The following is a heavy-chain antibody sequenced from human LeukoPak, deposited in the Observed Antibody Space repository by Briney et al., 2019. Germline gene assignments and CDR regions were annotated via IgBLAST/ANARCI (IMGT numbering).Heavy chain of an antibody. CDR3: ARTNDYDSSGYYSWDYYYYMDV. D-gene: IGHD3-22*01. J-gene: IGHJ6*03. CDR2: IDHSGST. CDR1: GGSFSGYY. V-gene: IGHV4-34*01. Sequence: PSETLSLTCAVYGGSFSGYYWSWIRQPPGKGLEWIGEIDHSGSTNYNPSLKSRVTMSVDTSKNQFSLKLSSVTAADTAIYHCARTNDYDSSGYYSWDYYYYMDVWGKGTTVTVSS.